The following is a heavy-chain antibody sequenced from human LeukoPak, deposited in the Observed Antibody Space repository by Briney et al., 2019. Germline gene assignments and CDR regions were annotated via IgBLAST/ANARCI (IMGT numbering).Heavy chain of an antibody. Sequence: QPGGSLRFSCAASGFTFSNFAMSWVRQAPGKGLEWVSAVSGGGGTTYYADSVQGRFTISRDNSKNTLYLQMNSLRAEDTAVYYCAKDPFDNRPWDFDYWGQGTLVTVSP. CDR1: GFTFSNFA. J-gene: IGHJ4*02. D-gene: IGHD1-1*01. CDR2: VSGGGGTT. V-gene: IGHV3-23*01. CDR3: AKDPFDNRPWDFDY.